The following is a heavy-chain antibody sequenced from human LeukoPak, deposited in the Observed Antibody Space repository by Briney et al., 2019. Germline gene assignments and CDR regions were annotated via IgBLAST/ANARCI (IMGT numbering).Heavy chain of an antibody. CDR2: SNAGNGNT. V-gene: IGHV1-3*02. J-gene: IGHJ5*02. D-gene: IGHD6-13*01. CDR1: GFTFTSYA. CDR3: ARAAIAAAGTSWFDP. Sequence: AGGSLRLSCAASGFTFTSYAMHWVRQAPGQRLEWMGWSNAGNGNTKYSQEFQGRVTITRDTSASTAYMELSSLRSEDMAVYYCARAAIAAAGTSWFDPWGQGTLVTVSS.